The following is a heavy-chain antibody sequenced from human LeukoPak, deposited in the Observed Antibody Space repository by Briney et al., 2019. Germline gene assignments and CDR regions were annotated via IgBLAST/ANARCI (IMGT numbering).Heavy chain of an antibody. Sequence: PSETLSLTCTVSGRSINSHYWSWIRQPPGKGLEWIGDIYYKGNTNYNPSLKSRVTISVDTSKNHLSLKLTSVLAADTAIYYCVRRDNTGWNYFDYWGQGILVTVSS. V-gene: IGHV4-59*08. CDR3: VRRDNTGWNYFDY. CDR2: IYYKGNT. CDR1: GRSINSHY. D-gene: IGHD6-19*01. J-gene: IGHJ4*02.